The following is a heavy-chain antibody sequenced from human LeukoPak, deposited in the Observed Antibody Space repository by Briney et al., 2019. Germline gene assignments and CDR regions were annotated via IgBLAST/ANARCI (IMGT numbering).Heavy chain of an antibody. CDR3: ARADQWELLGPHDY. CDR1: TFIVSNSH. D-gene: IGHD1-26*01. J-gene: IGHJ4*02. Sequence: GGSLRLSCAASTFIVSNSHMTWVRQAPGKGLEWVAVISYDGSNKYYADSVKGRFTISRDNSKNTLYLQMNSLRAEDTAVYYCARADQWELLGPHDYWGQGTLVTVSS. V-gene: IGHV3-30-3*01. CDR2: ISYDGSNK.